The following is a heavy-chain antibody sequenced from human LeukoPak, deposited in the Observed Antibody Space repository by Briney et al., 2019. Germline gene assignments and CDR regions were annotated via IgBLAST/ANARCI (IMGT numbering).Heavy chain of an antibody. CDR3: ARDRYYDATGQVDY. CDR2: ISAYSGNT. CDR1: GYTFTGYY. Sequence: ASVKVSCKASGYTFTGYYMHWVRQAPGQGLEWMEWISAYSGNTNYAQNLQGRVTMTTDTSTSTAYMELRSLRSDDTAVYYCARDRYYDATGQVDYWGQGTLVTVSS. J-gene: IGHJ4*02. D-gene: IGHD3-22*01. V-gene: IGHV1-18*04.